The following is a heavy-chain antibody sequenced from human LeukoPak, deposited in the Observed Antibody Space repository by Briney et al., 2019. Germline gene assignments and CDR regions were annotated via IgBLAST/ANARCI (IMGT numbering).Heavy chain of an antibody. CDR1: GGSISSRNW. D-gene: IGHD4-23*01. J-gene: IGHJ6*03. CDR2: IYDSGNT. CDR3: AREVADYGGYYYYHYMDV. Sequence: SETLSLTCAVSGGSISSRNWWSWVRQPPGKGLEWIGEIYDSGNTNYNPSLTSRVTMSVDTSKNQFSLKLSSVTAADTAMYYCAREVADYGGYYYYHYMDVWGKGTTVTISS. V-gene: IGHV4-4*02.